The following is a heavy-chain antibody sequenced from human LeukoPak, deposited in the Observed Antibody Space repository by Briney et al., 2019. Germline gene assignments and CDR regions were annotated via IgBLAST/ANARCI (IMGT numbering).Heavy chain of an antibody. CDR3: VREGIAAGGLDY. D-gene: IGHD6-13*01. CDR2: IYYSGST. Sequence: SETLSLTCTVSGGSISSYYWSWIRQPPGKGLEWIGYIYYSGSTNYNPSLKSRVTISVDTSKNQFSLKLSSVTAADTAVYYCVREGIAAGGLDYWGQGTLVTVSS. V-gene: IGHV4-59*01. CDR1: GGSISSYY. J-gene: IGHJ4*02.